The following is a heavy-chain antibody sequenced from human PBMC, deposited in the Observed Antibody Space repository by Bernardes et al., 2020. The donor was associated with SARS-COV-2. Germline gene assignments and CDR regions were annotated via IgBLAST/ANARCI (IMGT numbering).Heavy chain of an antibody. CDR1: GYTFTGYY. D-gene: IGHD2-15*01. CDR3: ARAGGDGRYCSGGSCRYYYYGMDV. CDR2: INPNSGGT. Sequence: ASVKVSCKASGYTFTGYYMHWVRQAPGQGLEWMGWINPNSGGTNYAQKFQGWVTMTRDTSISTAYMELSRLRSDDTAVYYCARAGGDGRYCSGGSCRYYYYGMDVWGQGTTVTVSS. J-gene: IGHJ6*02. V-gene: IGHV1-2*04.